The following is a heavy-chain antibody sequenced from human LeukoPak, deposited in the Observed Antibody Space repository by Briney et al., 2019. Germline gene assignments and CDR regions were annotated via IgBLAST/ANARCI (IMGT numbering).Heavy chain of an antibody. Sequence: GASVKVSCKASGYTFTTYTIHSVRQAPGQRLEWMGWINTGNGHTKYSQEFQDRVTITRDTSASTAYMELSSLRSDDMAIYFCTRGAKFRFYGSGTYYTSLPFDPWGQGTLVTVSS. D-gene: IGHD3-10*01. CDR2: INTGNGHT. V-gene: IGHV1-3*03. CDR3: TRGAKFRFYGSGTYYTSLPFDP. J-gene: IGHJ5*02. CDR1: GYTFTTYT.